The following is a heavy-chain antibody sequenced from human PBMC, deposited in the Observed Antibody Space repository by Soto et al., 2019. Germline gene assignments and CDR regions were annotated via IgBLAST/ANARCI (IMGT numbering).Heavy chain of an antibody. D-gene: IGHD4-17*01. V-gene: IGHV4-30-2*01. CDR2: IYHSGST. J-gene: IGHJ6*02. CDR1: GGSISSGGYS. CDR3: ARLSTTVTTSNYYGMDV. Sequence: SEALSLTCAVSGGSISSGGYSWSWIRQPPGKGLEWIGYIYHSGSTYYNPSLKSRVTISVDRSKNQFSLKLSSVTAADTAVYYCARLSTTVTTSNYYGMDVWGQGTTVTVSS.